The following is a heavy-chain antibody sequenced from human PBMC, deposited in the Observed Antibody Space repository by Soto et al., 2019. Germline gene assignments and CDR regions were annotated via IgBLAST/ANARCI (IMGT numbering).Heavy chain of an antibody. D-gene: IGHD3-10*01. CDR1: GGSISSSPTY. CDR2: IFYSGST. V-gene: IGHV4-39*01. J-gene: IGHJ4*02. CDR3: VGFRSHTIFNY. Sequence: SETLSLTCTVSGGSISSSPTYWAWIRQSPEKGLEWIGHIFYSGSTSYSPSLRSRVSISADTSKNQFSLKLSSVTAADAAVYFCVGFRSHTIFNYWGQGTLVTVSS.